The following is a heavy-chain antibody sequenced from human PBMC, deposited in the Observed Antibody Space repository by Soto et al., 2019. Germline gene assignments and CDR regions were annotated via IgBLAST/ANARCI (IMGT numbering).Heavy chain of an antibody. J-gene: IGHJ4*02. CDR2: ISLNGGSR. V-gene: IGHV3-23*01. Sequence: EVQLLESGGDLVQPGGSLRLSCAASGFTFSNNAMTWVRQAPGKGPEWVSSISLNGGSRYYADSVQGRFTISRDIFKNTLSLQMNSLRAENTAVYYCATSRGCGGGSCYYDCWGQGTLVTVSS. CDR3: ATSRGCGGGSCYYDC. CDR1: GFTFSNNA. D-gene: IGHD2-15*01.